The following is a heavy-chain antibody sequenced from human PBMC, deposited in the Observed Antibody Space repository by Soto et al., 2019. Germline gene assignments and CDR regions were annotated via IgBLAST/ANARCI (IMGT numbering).Heavy chain of an antibody. CDR3: AREGEMPYYYYGLDV. CDR2: IRGYNGHT. J-gene: IGHJ6*02. V-gene: IGHV1-18*01. D-gene: IGHD3-16*01. Sequence: QVQLVQSGAEVRKPGASVKVSCKASGYTFTTYGISWVRQAPGQGLEWMGWIRGYNGHTKYAQKFQGRVTMTTDTSRSTVYMDLRSLRSDDTAVYYCAREGEMPYYYYGLDVWGQGTTVTVSS. CDR1: GYTFTTYG.